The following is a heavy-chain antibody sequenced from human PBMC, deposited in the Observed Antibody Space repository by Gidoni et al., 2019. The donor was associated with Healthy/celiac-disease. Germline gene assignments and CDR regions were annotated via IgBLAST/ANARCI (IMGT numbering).Heavy chain of an antibody. CDR3: ARDAEGYCSSTSCYSYFDY. D-gene: IGHD2-2*02. CDR2: IYYSGST. J-gene: IGHJ4*02. Sequence: QVQLQESGPGLVKPSQTLSLTCTVSGGSISSGGYYWSWIRQHPGKGLEWIGYIYYSGSTYSNPSLKSRVTISVDTSKNQFSLKLSSVTAADTAVYYCARDAEGYCSSTSCYSYFDYWGQGTLVTVSS. CDR1: GGSISSGGYY. V-gene: IGHV4-31*03.